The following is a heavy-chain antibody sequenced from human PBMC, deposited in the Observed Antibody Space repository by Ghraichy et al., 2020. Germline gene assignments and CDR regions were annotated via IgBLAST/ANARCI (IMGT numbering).Heavy chain of an antibody. D-gene: IGHD2-21*01. Sequence: SETLSLTCTVSGGSISSGDYYWSWIRQPPGKGLEWIGYIYYSGSTYYNPSLKSRVTISVDTSKNQFSLKLSSVTAADTAVYYCARDSGIVVVGTKDAFDIWGQGTMVTVSS. V-gene: IGHV4-30-4*01. CDR3: ARDSGIVVVGTKDAFDI. J-gene: IGHJ3*02. CDR1: GGSISSGDYY. CDR2: IYYSGST.